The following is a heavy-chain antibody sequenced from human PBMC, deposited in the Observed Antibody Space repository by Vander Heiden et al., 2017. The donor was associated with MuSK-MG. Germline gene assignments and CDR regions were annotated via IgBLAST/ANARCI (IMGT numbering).Heavy chain of an antibody. CDR3: ARPVGDYFGY. V-gene: IGHV4-61*02. D-gene: IGHD2-2*01. Sequence: YYWCWIRQPAGKGLEWIGCFYISGSTTYNPSLKSRVTISADKPKNQFSVNLTSVTAADTAVYYCARPVGDYFGYWGQGLLVTVSS. J-gene: IGHJ4*02. CDR2: FYISGST. CDR1: YY.